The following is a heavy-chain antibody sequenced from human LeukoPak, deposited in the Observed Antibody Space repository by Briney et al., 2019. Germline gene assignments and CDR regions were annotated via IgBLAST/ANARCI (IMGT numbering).Heavy chain of an antibody. CDR2: ISAYNGNT. Sequence: GASVKVSCKASGYTFTSYGISWVRQAPGQGLEWMGWISAYNGNTNYAQKLQGRVTMTTDTSTSTAYMELRSLRSDDTAVYYCARGPEGYCSSTSCYPDYWGQGTLVTVSS. J-gene: IGHJ4*02. CDR1: GYTFTSYG. D-gene: IGHD2-2*01. V-gene: IGHV1-18*01. CDR3: ARGPEGYCSSTSCYPDY.